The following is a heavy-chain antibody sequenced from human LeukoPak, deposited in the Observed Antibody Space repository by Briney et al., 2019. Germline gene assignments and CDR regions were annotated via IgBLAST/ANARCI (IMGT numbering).Heavy chain of an antibody. CDR2: IYYSGST. CDR3: ARDNMRLRWDRLFDI. CDR1: GGSISSSSYY. V-gene: IGHV4-39*02. J-gene: IGHJ3*02. D-gene: IGHD3-16*01. Sequence: SSETLSLTCTVSGGSISSSSYYWGWIRQPPGKGLEWIGSIYYSGSTYYNPSLKSRVTISVDTSKNQFSLKLSSVTAADTAVYYCARDNMRLRWDRLFDIWGQGTMVTVSS.